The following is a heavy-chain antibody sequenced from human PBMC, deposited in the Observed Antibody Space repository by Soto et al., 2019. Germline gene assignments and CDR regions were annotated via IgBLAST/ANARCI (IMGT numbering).Heavy chain of an antibody. V-gene: IGHV1-69*06. CDR3: ARRYDIVATTTALYYYYGMDV. D-gene: IGHD5-12*01. J-gene: IGHJ6*02. Sequence: VASVKVSCKASGGTFSSYAISWVRQAPGQGLEWMGGIIPIFGTANYAQKFQGRVTITADKSTSTAYMELSSLRSEDTAVYYCARRYDIVATTTALYYYYGMDVWGQGTTVTVSS. CDR1: GGTFSSYA. CDR2: IIPIFGTA.